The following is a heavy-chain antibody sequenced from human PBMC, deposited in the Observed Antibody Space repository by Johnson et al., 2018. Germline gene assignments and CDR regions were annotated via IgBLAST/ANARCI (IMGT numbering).Heavy chain of an antibody. CDR1: GFTFSDYY. J-gene: IGHJ6*02. CDR2: ISSSGSTI. V-gene: IGHV3-11*01. D-gene: IGHD2-2*01. Sequence: VQLLESGGGLVKXGGSLRLSCAASGFTFSDYYMSWIRQAPGKGLEWVSYISSSGSTIYYAGAGKGRFTISRDNAKNSLYLQMNSLRAEDPAVYYCARDVEFYQPLGYGMDFWGQGTTVTVSS. CDR3: ARDVEFYQPLGYGMDF.